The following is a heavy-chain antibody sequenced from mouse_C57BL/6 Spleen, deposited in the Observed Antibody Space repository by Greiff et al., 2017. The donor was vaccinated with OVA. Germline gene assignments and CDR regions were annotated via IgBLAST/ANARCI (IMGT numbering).Heavy chain of an antibody. CDR2: IDPNSGGT. CDR3: ARDITTVVEDRYFDY. J-gene: IGHJ2*01. V-gene: IGHV1-72*01. D-gene: IGHD1-1*01. Sequence: QVQLQQSGAELVKPGASVKLSCKASGYTFTSYWMHWVKQRPGRGLEWIGRIDPNSGGTKYNEKFKSKATLTVDKPSSTACMQLSSLTSEDSAVYDGARDITTVVEDRYFDYWGQGTTLTVSS. CDR1: GYTFTSYW.